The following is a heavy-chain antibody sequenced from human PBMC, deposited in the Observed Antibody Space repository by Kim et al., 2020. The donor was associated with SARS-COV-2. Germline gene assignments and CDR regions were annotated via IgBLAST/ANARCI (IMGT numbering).Heavy chain of an antibody. J-gene: IGHJ5*02. Sequence: SVKVSCKASGGTFSSYAISWVRQAPGQGLEWMGGIIPIFGTANYAQKFQGRVTITADESTSTAYMELSSLRSEDTAVYYCARGPLRITMIVGGRDWFDPWGQGTLVTVSS. CDR2: IIPIFGTA. V-gene: IGHV1-69*13. D-gene: IGHD3-22*01. CDR3: ARGPLRITMIVGGRDWFDP. CDR1: GGTFSSYA.